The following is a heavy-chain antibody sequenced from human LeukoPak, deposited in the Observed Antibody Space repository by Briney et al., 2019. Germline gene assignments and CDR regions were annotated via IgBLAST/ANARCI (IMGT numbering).Heavy chain of an antibody. D-gene: IGHD5-24*01. CDR2: INPNSGGT. Sequence: PEASVKVSCKASGYTFTGYYMHWVRQAPGQGLEWMGRINPNSGGTNYAQKFQGRVTMTRDTSISTAYMELSRLRSDDTAVYYCARDRKGRWLQLTGYYYYGMDVWGQGTTVTVSS. J-gene: IGHJ6*02. CDR1: GYTFTGYY. CDR3: ARDRKGRWLQLTGYYYYGMDV. V-gene: IGHV1-2*06.